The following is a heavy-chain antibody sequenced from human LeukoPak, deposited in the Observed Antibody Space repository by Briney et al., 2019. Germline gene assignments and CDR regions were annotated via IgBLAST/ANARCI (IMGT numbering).Heavy chain of an antibody. Sequence: PGGSLRLSCAASGFTFDDYAMHWVRQAPGKGLEWVSGISWNSGSIGYADSVKGRFTISGDNAKNSLYLQMNSLRAEDTALYYCAKDMSYGGSYFDYWGQGTLVTVSS. CDR2: ISWNSGSI. V-gene: IGHV3-9*01. D-gene: IGHD4-17*01. J-gene: IGHJ4*02. CDR3: AKDMSYGGSYFDY. CDR1: GFTFDDYA.